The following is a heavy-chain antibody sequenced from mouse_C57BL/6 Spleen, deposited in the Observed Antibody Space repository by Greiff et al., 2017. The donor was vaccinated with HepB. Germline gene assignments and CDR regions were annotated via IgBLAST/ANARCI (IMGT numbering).Heavy chain of an antibody. CDR2: IDPETGGT. J-gene: IGHJ3*01. Sequence: QVQLQQSGAELVRPGASVTLSCKASGYTFTDYEMHWVKQTPVHGLEWIGAIDPETGGTAYNQKFKGKAILTADKSSSAAYMELRSLTSEDSADYYCTRGLRPAWFAYWGQGTLVTVSA. D-gene: IGHD3-2*02. V-gene: IGHV1-15*01. CDR3: TRGLRPAWFAY. CDR1: GYTFTDYE.